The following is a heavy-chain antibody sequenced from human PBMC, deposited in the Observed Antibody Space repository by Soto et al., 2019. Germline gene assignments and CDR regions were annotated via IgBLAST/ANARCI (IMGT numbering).Heavy chain of an antibody. V-gene: IGHV4-39*01. D-gene: IGHD5-12*01. CDR3: ARHQMATIGAYFDY. J-gene: IGHJ4*02. CDR2: IYYSGST. Sequence: SETLSLTCTVSGGSISSSSYYWGWIRQPPGKGLEWIGSIYYSGSTYYKPSLKSRVTISVDTSKKQISLKLSSVTAADTAVYYCARHQMATIGAYFDYWGQGTLVTVSS. CDR1: GGSISSSSYY.